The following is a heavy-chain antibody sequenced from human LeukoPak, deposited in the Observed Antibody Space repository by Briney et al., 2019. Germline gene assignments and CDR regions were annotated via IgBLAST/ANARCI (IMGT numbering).Heavy chain of an antibody. V-gene: IGHV3-30*14. CDR2: ISYDGSNK. CDR1: GFTFSNYP. J-gene: IGHJ4*02. D-gene: IGHD2-21*02. CDR3: ARDVCLDDCSPYFDY. Sequence: PGGSLRLSCAASGFTFSNYPMHWVRQAPGKGLEWVAVISYDGSNKYYADSVKGRFTISRDKSKNTLYLQMDSLRTEDTAVYYCARDVCLDDCSPYFDYWGQGTLVTVSS.